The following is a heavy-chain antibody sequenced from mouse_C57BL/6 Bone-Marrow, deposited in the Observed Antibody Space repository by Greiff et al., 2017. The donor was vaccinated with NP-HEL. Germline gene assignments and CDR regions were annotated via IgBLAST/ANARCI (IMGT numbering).Heavy chain of an antibody. D-gene: IGHD1-1*01. CDR3: TTWVNYYGSSPWFAY. V-gene: IGHV14-4*01. CDR2: IDPENGDT. Sequence: EVQLQQSGAELVRPGASVKLSCTASGFNIKDDYMHWVKQRPEQGLEWIGWIDPENGDTEYASKFQGKATITADTSSNTAYLQLSSLTSEDTAVYYCTTWVNYYGSSPWFAYWGQGTLVTVSA. J-gene: IGHJ3*01. CDR1: GFNIKDDY.